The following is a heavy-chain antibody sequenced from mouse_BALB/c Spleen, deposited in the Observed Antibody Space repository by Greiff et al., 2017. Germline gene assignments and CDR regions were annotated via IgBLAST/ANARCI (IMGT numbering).Heavy chain of an antibody. CDR2: ISYSGST. D-gene: IGHD2-1*01. CDR1: GYSITSDYA. Sequence: EVHLVESGPGLVKPSQSLSLTCTVSGYSITSDYAWNWIRQFPGNKLEWMGYISYSGSTSYNPSLKSRISITRDTSKNQFFLQLNSVTTEDTATYYCARSRYYGNPYYAMDYWGQGTSVTVSS. V-gene: IGHV3-2*02. CDR3: ARSRYYGNPYYAMDY. J-gene: IGHJ4*01.